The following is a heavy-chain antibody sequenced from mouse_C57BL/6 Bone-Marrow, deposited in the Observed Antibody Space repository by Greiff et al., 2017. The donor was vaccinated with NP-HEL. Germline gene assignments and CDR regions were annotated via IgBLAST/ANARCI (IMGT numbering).Heavy chain of an antibody. J-gene: IGHJ3*01. CDR2: ISNGGGST. CDR1: GFTFSDYY. D-gene: IGHD2-5*01. CDR3: ARQDYSNYAFAY. Sequence: EVKVEESGGGLVQPGGSLKLSCAASGFTFSDYYMYWVRQTPEKRLEWVAYISNGGGSTYYPDTVKGRFTISRDNAKNTLYLQMSRLKSEDTAMYYCARQDYSNYAFAYWGQGTLVTVSA. V-gene: IGHV5-12*01.